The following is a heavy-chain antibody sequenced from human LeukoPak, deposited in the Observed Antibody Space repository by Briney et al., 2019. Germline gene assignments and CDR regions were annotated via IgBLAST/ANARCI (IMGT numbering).Heavy chain of an antibody. CDR1: GFTFSSYW. J-gene: IGHJ6*03. CDR2: ISGSGGST. Sequence: GGSLRLSCAASGFTFSSYWMSWVRQAPGKGLEWVSAISGSGGSTYYADSVKGRFTISRDNSKNTLYLQMNSLRAEDTAVYYCAKHPYSSSWYSVDYYYYMDVWGKGTTVTVSS. V-gene: IGHV3-23*01. CDR3: AKHPYSSSWYSVDYYYYMDV. D-gene: IGHD6-13*01.